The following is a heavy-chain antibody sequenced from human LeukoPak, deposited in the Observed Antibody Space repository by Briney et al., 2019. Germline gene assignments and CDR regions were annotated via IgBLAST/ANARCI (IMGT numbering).Heavy chain of an antibody. J-gene: IGHJ4*02. V-gene: IGHV4-39*01. CDR1: GVSISSSNSY. Sequence: SETLSLTCTVSGVSISSSNSYWGWIRQPPGKGLEWIGNIYYGENTYYNPSLKSRVTISIDTSKNQFYLKLSSLTAADTAVYYCARRDDSSGYHKIFDYWGPGTLVTVSS. CDR2: IYYGENT. D-gene: IGHD3-22*01. CDR3: ARRDDSSGYHKIFDY.